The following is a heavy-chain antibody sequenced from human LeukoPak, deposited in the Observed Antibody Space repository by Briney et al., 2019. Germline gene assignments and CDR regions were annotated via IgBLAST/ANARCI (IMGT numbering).Heavy chain of an antibody. CDR3: AREANYGSGSYPDAFDI. J-gene: IGHJ3*02. CDR1: GFTFSSYW. Sequence: GGSLRLSCAASGFTFSSYWMHWVRQAPGKGLVWVSRINSDGSSTSYADSAKGRFTISRDNAKNTLYLQMNSLRAEDTAVYYCAREANYGSGSYPDAFDIWGQGTMVTVSS. D-gene: IGHD3-10*01. CDR2: INSDGSST. V-gene: IGHV3-74*01.